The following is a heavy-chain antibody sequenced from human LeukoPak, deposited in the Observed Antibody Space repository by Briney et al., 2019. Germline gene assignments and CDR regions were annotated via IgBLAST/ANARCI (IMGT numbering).Heavy chain of an antibody. CDR2: ISAYNGNT. CDR1: GYTFTIYG. J-gene: IGHJ4*02. V-gene: IGHV1-18*01. Sequence: ASVKLSCKASGYTFTIYGISWVRQAPGQGLEWMGWISAYNGNTNYAQKLQGRVTMTTDTSTSTAYMELRSLRSDDTAVYYCASGRIYDFWSGYLFDYWGQGTLVTVSS. CDR3: ASGRIYDFWSGYLFDY. D-gene: IGHD3-3*01.